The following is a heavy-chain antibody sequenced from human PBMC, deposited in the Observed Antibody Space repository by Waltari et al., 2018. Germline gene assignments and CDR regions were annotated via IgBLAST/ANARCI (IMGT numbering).Heavy chain of an antibody. J-gene: IGHJ3*01. D-gene: IGHD1-26*01. CDR1: GFRLEDYA. CDR2: LSWNSGSI. Sequence: EVQLVESGGASVEPGRSLRLSCAASGFRLEDYAMHWVRQVPGKGLEWVSGLSWNSGSIIYADSVKGRFTISRDNARNSLFLQMTSLRPDDTALYYCARGWLEGARELVGFSVWGQGTMVIVSS. CDR3: ARGWLEGARELVGFSV. V-gene: IGHV3-9*01.